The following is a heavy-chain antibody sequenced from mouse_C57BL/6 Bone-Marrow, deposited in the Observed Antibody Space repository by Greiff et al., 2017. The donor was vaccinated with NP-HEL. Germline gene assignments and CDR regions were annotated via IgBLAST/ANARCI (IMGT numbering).Heavy chain of an antibody. V-gene: IGHV1-36*01. CDR2: VYPYNGGT. D-gene: IGHD1-1*01. Sequence: VQLQQSGPVLVKPGPSVKISCKASGFTFTDYYMHWVKQSHGKSLEWIGLVYPYNGGTSYNQKFKGKATLTVDTSSSTAYMELNSLTSEDSAVYYCASNYGSSWGDWYFDVWGTGTTVTVSS. J-gene: IGHJ1*03. CDR1: GFTFTDYY. CDR3: ASNYGSSWGDWYFDV.